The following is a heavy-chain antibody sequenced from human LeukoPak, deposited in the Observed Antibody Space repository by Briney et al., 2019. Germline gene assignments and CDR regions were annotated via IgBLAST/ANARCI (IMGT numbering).Heavy chain of an antibody. CDR1: VYTFTRYD. D-gene: IGHD3-3*01. J-gene: IGHJ6*02. CDR2: MNPNSGNT. V-gene: IGHV1-8*01. CDR3: ARVKGTNDYDFWSGQENGMDV. Sequence: GASVKVSCKASVYTFTRYDINWVRQAPGQGLEWMGWMNPNSGNTDYAQKFQGRVTMTRNTSISTAYMELSSLRSEDTAVYYCARVKGTNDYDFWSGQENGMDVWGQGTTVTVSS.